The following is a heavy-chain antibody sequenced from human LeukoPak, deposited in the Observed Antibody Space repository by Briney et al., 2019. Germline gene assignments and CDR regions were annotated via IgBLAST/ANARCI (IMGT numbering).Heavy chain of an antibody. J-gene: IGHJ4*02. CDR2: IYYSGST. V-gene: IGHV4-59*01. CDR3: AMSIAVAGMDY. D-gene: IGHD6-13*01. Sequence: SETLSLTCTVSGGSISSYYWSWIRQPPGKGLEWIGYIYYSGSTNYNPSLKSRVTISVDTSKNQFSLKLSSVTAADTAVYYCAMSIAVAGMDYWGQGTLVTVSS. CDR1: GGSISSYY.